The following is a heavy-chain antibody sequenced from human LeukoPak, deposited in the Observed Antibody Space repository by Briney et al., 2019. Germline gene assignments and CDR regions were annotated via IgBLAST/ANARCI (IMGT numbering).Heavy chain of an antibody. J-gene: IGHJ6*02. CDR1: GGSFSGYY. Sequence: SETLSLTCAVYGGSFSGYYWSWIRQPPGKGLEWIGEINHSGSTNYNPSLKSRVTISVDTSKNQFSLKLSSVTAADTAVYCCARVGVTTGDYYGMDVWGQGTTVTVSS. CDR3: ARVGVTTGDYYGMDV. D-gene: IGHD4-17*01. CDR2: INHSGST. V-gene: IGHV4-34*01.